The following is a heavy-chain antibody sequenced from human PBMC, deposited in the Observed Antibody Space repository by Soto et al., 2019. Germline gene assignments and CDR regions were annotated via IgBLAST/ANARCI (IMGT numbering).Heavy chain of an antibody. D-gene: IGHD3-22*01. CDR1: GGTFSSYA. Sequence: QVQRVQSGAEVKKPGSSVKVSCKASGGTFSSYAISWVRQAPGQGLEWMGGITAMFGTPNYAQKFRGRVTITADESTSTAYMELSSLRSEDTAMYFCARDGTLYDSRAYYYLYWGQGTLVTVSS. V-gene: IGHV1-69*01. J-gene: IGHJ4*02. CDR3: ARDGTLYDSRAYYYLY. CDR2: ITAMFGTP.